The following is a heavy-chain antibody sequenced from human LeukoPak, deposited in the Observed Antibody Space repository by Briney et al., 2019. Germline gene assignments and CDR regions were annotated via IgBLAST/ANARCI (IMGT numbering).Heavy chain of an antibody. V-gene: IGHV3-7*01. CDR1: GLTLSSHW. J-gene: IGHJ4*02. CDR3: AAPYYDYWSGYSGY. CDR2: INQDGSEK. Sequence: GGSLRLSCAASGLTLSSHWMSWVRQAPGKGLEWVANINQDGSEKYYVDSVKGRFTMSRDNAKNSLYLQMNGLRAEDTAVYYCAAPYYDYWSGYSGYWGQGTLVTVSS. D-gene: IGHD3-3*01.